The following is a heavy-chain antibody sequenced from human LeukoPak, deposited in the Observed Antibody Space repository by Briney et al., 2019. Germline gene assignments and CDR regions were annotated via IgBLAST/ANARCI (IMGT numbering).Heavy chain of an antibody. CDR2: KRYDGSNK. D-gene: IGHD1-26*01. CDR1: VFTFISYG. J-gene: IGHJ6*03. CDR3: AKGGGWEHTYYYYYMDV. Sequence: GGSLRLSCAASVFTFISYGMHWVRQAPGKGLEWVAFKRYDGSNKYYADSVKGRFTISRDNSKNTLYLQMNSLRAEDTAVYYCAKGGGWEHTYYYYYMDVWGKGTTVTISS. V-gene: IGHV3-30*02.